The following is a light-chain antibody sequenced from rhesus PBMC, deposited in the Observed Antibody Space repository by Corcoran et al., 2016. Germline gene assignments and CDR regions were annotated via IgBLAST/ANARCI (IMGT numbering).Light chain of an antibody. CDR1: QSVSSY. CDR3: LLNSNWPHYS. CDR2: GAS. J-gene: IGKJ2*01. V-gene: IGKV3S9*01. Sequence: EIVMTQSPATLALSPGERATLSCRASQSVSSYLAWYQPKPGQAPRLPLHGASSKATGIPDRVSGRGYGTEFTLTVSSLEPEDVGVYFCLLNSNWPHYSFGQGTKVEIK.